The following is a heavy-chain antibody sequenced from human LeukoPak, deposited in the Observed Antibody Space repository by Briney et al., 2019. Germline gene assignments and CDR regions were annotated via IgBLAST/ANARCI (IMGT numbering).Heavy chain of an antibody. V-gene: IGHV4-61*08. CDR1: AYSISVGYY. Sequence: PSETLSLTCTVSAYSISVGYYWAWIRQPPGKGLEWIGYIYYSGSTNYNPSLKSRVTISVDTSKNQFSLKLSSVTAADTAVYYCARWHYYDSRAFDIWGQGTMVTVSS. CDR2: IYYSGST. J-gene: IGHJ3*02. D-gene: IGHD3-22*01. CDR3: ARWHYYDSRAFDI.